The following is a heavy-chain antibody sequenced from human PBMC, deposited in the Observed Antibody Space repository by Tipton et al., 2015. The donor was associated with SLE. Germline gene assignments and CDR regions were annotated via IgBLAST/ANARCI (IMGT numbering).Heavy chain of an antibody. J-gene: IGHJ3*02. V-gene: IGHV4-59*11. Sequence: LRLSCTVSGGSISSHYWSWIRQPPGKGLEWIGYIYYSGSTNYNPSLKSRVTISVDTSKNQFSLKLSSVTAADTAVYYCARWRAYSGSYGDAFDIWGQGTMVTVSS. CDR1: GGSISSHY. CDR3: ARWRAYSGSYGDAFDI. D-gene: IGHD1-26*01. CDR2: IYYSGST.